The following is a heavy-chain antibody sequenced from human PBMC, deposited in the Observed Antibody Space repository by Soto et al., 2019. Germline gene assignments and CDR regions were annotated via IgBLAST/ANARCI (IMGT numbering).Heavy chain of an antibody. J-gene: IGHJ6*02. D-gene: IGHD6-13*01. CDR3: ARGIAAAGSRAKGGMDV. V-gene: IGHV4-34*01. Sequence: SETLSLTCAVYGGSFSGYYWSWIRQPPGKGLEWIGEINHSGSTNYNPSLKSRVTISVDTSKNQFSLKLSSVTAADTAVYYCARGIAAAGSRAKGGMDVWGQGTTVT. CDR1: GGSFSGYY. CDR2: INHSGST.